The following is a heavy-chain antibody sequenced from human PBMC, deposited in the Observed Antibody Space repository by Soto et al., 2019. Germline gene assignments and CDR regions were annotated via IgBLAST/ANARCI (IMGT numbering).Heavy chain of an antibody. Sequence: PGGSLRLSCEVSGFTFSRYAMSWVRQAPGKGLEWVSAVTGRGGSTFYADSVKGRFTISRDNSKNSLYLQMNGLRDEDTAMYYCAKVGDPTTYYFHFNYWGQGTQVTVSS. D-gene: IGHD3-22*01. CDR2: VTGRGGST. CDR3: AKVGDPTTYYFHFNY. V-gene: IGHV3-23*01. J-gene: IGHJ4*02. CDR1: GFTFSRYA.